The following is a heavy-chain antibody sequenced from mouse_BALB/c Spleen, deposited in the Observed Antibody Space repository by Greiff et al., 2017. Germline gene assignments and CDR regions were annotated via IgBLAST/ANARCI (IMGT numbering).Heavy chain of an antibody. CDR1: GYTFTDYN. CDR2: INPNNGGT. CDR3: ARGAYYGYDGFAY. J-gene: IGHJ3*01. V-gene: IGHV1-18*01. Sequence: VQLKQSGPELVKPGASVKIPCKASGYTFTDYNMDWVKQSHGKSLEWIGDINPNNGGTNYNQKFKGKATLTVDKSSSTAYMELRSLTSEDTAVYYCARGAYYGYDGFAYWGQGTLVTVSA. D-gene: IGHD2-9*01.